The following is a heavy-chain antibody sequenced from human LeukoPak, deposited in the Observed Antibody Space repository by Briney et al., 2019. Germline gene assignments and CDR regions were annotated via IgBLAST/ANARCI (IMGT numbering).Heavy chain of an antibody. CDR3: AREEHYRRYFAL. J-gene: IGHJ2*01. CDR2: IKQAGSEK. CDR1: GFTFSSYW. Sequence: GGSLRLSCAASGFTFSSYWMSWVRQAPGKGLEWVANIKQAGSEKYYVDSVKGRFTISRDNAKNSLFLQMNTLRAEDTAVYFCAREEHYRRYFALWGRGTLVTVSS. V-gene: IGHV3-7*03. D-gene: IGHD3-16*02.